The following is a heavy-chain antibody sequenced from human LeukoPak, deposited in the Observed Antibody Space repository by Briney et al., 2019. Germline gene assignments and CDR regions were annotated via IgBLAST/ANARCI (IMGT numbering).Heavy chain of an antibody. CDR3: AKDLRRKTAAGTLAFDI. V-gene: IGHV3-23*01. D-gene: IGHD6-13*01. CDR2: ISVSGGST. J-gene: IGHJ3*02. Sequence: GGSLRLSCAASGFTFSSYAMSWVRQAPGKGLEWVSGISVSGGSTYYADSVKGRFTISRDNSKNTLYLQMNSLRAEDTAVYYCAKDLRRKTAAGTLAFDIWGQGTMVTVSS. CDR1: GFTFSSYA.